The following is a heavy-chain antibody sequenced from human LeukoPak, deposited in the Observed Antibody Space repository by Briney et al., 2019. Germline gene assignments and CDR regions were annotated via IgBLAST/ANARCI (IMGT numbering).Heavy chain of an antibody. V-gene: IGHV4-61*02. D-gene: IGHD2/OR15-2a*01. J-gene: IGHJ6*03. Sequence: SETLSLTCTVSGGSINSGSHYWSWIRQPAGKGLEWIGRIYTSGRMSTSGSTDYNPSLKSRVTISLDTSKNHFSLNLSSVTAADTAVYYCARDSVNSLSCYMDVWGKGTTVTVSS. CDR3: ARDSVNSLSCYMDV. CDR1: GGSINSGSHY. CDR2: IYTSGRMSTSGST.